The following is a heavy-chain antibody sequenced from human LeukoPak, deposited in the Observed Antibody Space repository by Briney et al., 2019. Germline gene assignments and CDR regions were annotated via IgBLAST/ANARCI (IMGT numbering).Heavy chain of an antibody. D-gene: IGHD3-3*01. CDR1: GFTFSSYW. Sequence: GGSLRLSCAASGFTFSSYWMSWVRQAPGKGLEWVANIKQDGSEKYYVDSVKGRFTISRDNAKNSLYLHMNSLRAEDTAVYYCARDRRYYDFWSGYSEDAFDIWGQGTMVTVSS. CDR2: IKQDGSEK. CDR3: ARDRRYYDFWSGYSEDAFDI. J-gene: IGHJ3*02. V-gene: IGHV3-7*01.